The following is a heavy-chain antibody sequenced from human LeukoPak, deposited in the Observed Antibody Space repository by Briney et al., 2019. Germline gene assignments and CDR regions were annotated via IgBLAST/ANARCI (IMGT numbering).Heavy chain of an antibody. D-gene: IGHD3-9*01. CDR3: ARTNMYYDIYNWFDP. Sequence: GASVKVSCKASGGTFSNYGISWVRQAPGQGLEWMGGIIPIFGTANNAQKFQGRVTITADKSTSTAYMELSSLRSEDTAVYYCARTNMYYDIYNWFDPWGQGTLVTVSS. CDR2: IIPIFGTA. J-gene: IGHJ5*02. CDR1: GGTFSNYG. V-gene: IGHV1-69*06.